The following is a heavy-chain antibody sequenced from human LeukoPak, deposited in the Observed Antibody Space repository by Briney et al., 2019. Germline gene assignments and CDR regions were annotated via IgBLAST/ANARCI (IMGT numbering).Heavy chain of an antibody. J-gene: IGHJ4*02. CDR1: GFTFSSYA. Sequence: GGSLRLSCAASGFTFSSYAMSWVRQALGKGLEWVSAISGSGGSTYYADSVKGRFTISRDNSKNTLYLQMNSLRAEDTAVYSCARGGTMYYGSGNFDYWGQGTLVTVSS. V-gene: IGHV3-23*01. CDR3: ARGGTMYYGSGNFDY. CDR2: ISGSGGST. D-gene: IGHD3-10*01.